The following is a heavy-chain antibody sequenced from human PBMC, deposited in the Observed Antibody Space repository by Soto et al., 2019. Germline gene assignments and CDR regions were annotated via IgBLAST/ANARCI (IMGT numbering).Heavy chain of an antibody. V-gene: IGHV3-11*01. CDR3: TRGLTGYCISASCYTRY. D-gene: IGHD2-2*02. CDR2: ISSSGNTI. CDR1: GFTFSDNY. J-gene: IGHJ4*02. Sequence: QVQLVESGGGLVKPGGSLRLSCAASGFTFSDNYMSWIRQAPGKGLEWVSYISSSGNTIYYADSVKGRFTISRDNAKSSLYLQMNSLRAEDTAVYYCTRGLTGYCISASCYTRYWGQGTLVTVSS.